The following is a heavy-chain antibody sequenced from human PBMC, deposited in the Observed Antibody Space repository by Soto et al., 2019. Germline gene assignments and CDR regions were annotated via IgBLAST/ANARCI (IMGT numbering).Heavy chain of an antibody. V-gene: IGHV3-33*01. CDR3: ARDRDKYQLLKSWFDP. CDR1: GFTFSSYG. CDR2: IWYDGSNK. Sequence: GGSLRLSCAASGFTFSSYGMHWVRQAPGKGLEWVAVIWYDGSNKYYADSVKGRFTISRDNSKNTLYLQMNSLRAEDTAVYYCARDRDKYQLLKSWFDPWGQGTLVTVSS. D-gene: IGHD2-2*01. J-gene: IGHJ5*02.